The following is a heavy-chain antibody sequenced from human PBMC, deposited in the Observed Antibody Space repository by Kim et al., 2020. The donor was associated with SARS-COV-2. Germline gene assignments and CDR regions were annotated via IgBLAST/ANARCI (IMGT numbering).Heavy chain of an antibody. V-gene: IGHV1-8*01. D-gene: IGHD3-10*01. Sequence: ASVKVSCKTSGYTFTNYDINWVRQAAGQGLEWMGWMNPNSGNTGYAQKFQDRVTMTRDTSEGVAYLELTSLRSDDTAVYYCARAFRARDHSGSLFSRCWYLDLWGRGPLVTVSS. J-gene: IGHJ2*01. CDR3: ARAFRARDHSGSLFSRCWYLDL. CDR2: MNPNSGNT. CDR1: GYTFTNYD.